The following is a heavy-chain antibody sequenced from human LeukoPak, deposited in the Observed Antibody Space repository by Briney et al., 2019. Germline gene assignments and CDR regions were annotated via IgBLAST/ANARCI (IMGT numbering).Heavy chain of an antibody. Sequence: SETLSLTCTVSGGSISSYYWSWIRQPPGKGLEWIGRIYTSGSTNYNPSLKSRVTMSVDTSKNQFSLKLSSVTAADTAVYYCARFRTQKYQPGEWFDPWGQGTLVTVSS. CDR1: GGSISSYY. D-gene: IGHD2-2*01. V-gene: IGHV4-4*07. J-gene: IGHJ5*02. CDR2: IYTSGST. CDR3: ARFRTQKYQPGEWFDP.